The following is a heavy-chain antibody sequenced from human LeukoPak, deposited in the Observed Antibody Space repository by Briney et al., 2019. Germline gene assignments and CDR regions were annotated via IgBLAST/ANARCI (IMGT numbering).Heavy chain of an antibody. J-gene: IGHJ4*02. Sequence: SQTLSLTCTVSGGSISSGSYYWSWIRQPAGKGLEWIGRIYTSGSTNYNPSLKSRVTISVDTSKNQFSLKLSSVTAADTAVYYCARRNGVWSGYSIPYYFDYWGQGTLVTVSS. CDR1: GGSISSGSYY. CDR3: ARRNGVWSGYSIPYYFDY. D-gene: IGHD3-3*01. CDR2: IYTSGST. V-gene: IGHV4-61*02.